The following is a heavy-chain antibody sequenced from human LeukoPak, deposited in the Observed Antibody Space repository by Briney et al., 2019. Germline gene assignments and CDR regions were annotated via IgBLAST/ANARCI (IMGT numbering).Heavy chain of an antibody. CDR2: INNSGGST. Sequence: PGGSLRLSCAASGFTLSDYYMSWVRQAPVKGLEWVSSINNSGGSTYYADSVRGRFTTSRDNSKNTLYLQMNSLRAEDTAVYYCAKDYYGSGSGIYWGQGTLVTVSS. CDR1: GFTLSDYY. D-gene: IGHD3-10*01. CDR3: AKDYYGSGSGIY. J-gene: IGHJ4*02. V-gene: IGHV3-23*01.